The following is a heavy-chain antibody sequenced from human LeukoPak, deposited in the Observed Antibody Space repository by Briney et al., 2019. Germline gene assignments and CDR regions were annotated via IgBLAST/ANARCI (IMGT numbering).Heavy chain of an antibody. Sequence: PGGSLRLSCAASGFTFSNAWMSWVRQAPGKGLEWVGRIKSKTDGGTTDYAAPVKGRFTISRDDSKNTLYLQMNSLKTENTAVYYCTTGAGGKGSYSDYWGQGTLVTVSS. CDR1: GFTFSNAW. V-gene: IGHV3-15*01. CDR3: TTGAGGKGSYSDY. CDR2: IKSKTDGGTT. D-gene: IGHD1-26*01. J-gene: IGHJ4*02.